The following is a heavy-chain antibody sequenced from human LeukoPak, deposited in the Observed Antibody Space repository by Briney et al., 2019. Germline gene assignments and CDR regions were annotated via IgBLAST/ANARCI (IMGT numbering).Heavy chain of an antibody. Sequence: PSETLSLTCTVSGGSISSSSYYWGWIRQPPGKGLEWIGSIYYSGSTYYNPSLKSRVTISVDTSKNQFSVKLRSVTAADTAVYYCARHGVVAWFDPWGQGTLVTVSS. CDR2: IYYSGST. CDR1: GGSISSSSYY. V-gene: IGHV4-39*01. D-gene: IGHD3-16*01. CDR3: ARHGVVAWFDP. J-gene: IGHJ5*02.